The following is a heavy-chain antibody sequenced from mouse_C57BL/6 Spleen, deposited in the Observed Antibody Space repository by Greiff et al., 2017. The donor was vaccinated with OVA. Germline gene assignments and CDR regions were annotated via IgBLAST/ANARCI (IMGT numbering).Heavy chain of an antibody. V-gene: IGHV14-4*01. Sequence: EVQVVESGAELVRPGASVKLSCTASGFNIKDDYMHWVKQRPEQGLEWIGWFDPENGDTEYASKFQGKATITADTSSNTAYLQLSSLTSEDTAVYYCTLITTVVGGGFDYWGQGTTLTVSS. CDR1: GFNIKDDY. CDR3: TLITTVVGGGFDY. CDR2: FDPENGDT. D-gene: IGHD1-1*01. J-gene: IGHJ2*01.